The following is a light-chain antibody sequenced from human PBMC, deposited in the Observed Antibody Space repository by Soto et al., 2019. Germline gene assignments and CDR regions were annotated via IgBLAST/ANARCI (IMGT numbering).Light chain of an antibody. V-gene: IGLV1-44*01. J-gene: IGLJ2*01. CDR2: TNN. Sequence: QSVLTQPPSASGTPGQRVTISCSGSSSNIGSKSVNWYQQLPGTAPKLLMYTNNQRPSGVPDRFSGSKSGTSASLAISGLQSEDEADYYCAAWDDSLNGLVFGGGTKVTVL. CDR1: SSNIGSKS. CDR3: AAWDDSLNGLV.